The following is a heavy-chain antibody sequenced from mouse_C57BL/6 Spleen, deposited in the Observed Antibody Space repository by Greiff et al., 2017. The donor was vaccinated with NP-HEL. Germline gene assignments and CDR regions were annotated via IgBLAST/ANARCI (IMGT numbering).Heavy chain of an antibody. Sequence: EVKLQESGPGLVKPSQSLSLTCSVTGYSITSGYYWNWIRQFPGNKLEWMGYISYDGSNNYNPSLKNRISITRDTSKNQFFLKLNSVTTEDTATYYCARRGITTVVEDYWGQGTSVTVSS. J-gene: IGHJ4*01. V-gene: IGHV3-6*01. CDR1: GYSITSGYY. D-gene: IGHD1-1*01. CDR3: ARRGITTVVEDY. CDR2: ISYDGSN.